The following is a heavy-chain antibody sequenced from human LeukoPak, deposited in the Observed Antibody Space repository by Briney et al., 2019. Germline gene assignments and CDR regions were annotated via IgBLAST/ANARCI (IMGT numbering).Heavy chain of an antibody. Sequence: ASVKVSCKASGYTLTNYYIHWVRQAPGQGPEWMGIINPSGGGTTYAPKFQGRVTMTKDTSTSTVYMILNSLRSADTALYYCARETDIAVAANYFDYWGQGTLVTVSS. CDR3: ARETDIAVAANYFDY. J-gene: IGHJ4*02. CDR1: GYTLTNYY. D-gene: IGHD2-15*01. CDR2: INPSGGGT. V-gene: IGHV1-46*01.